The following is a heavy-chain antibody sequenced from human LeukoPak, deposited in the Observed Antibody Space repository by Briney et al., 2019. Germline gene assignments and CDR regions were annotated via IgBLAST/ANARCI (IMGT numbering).Heavy chain of an antibody. V-gene: IGHV3-74*01. CDR1: GFSFSRYW. D-gene: IGHD3-10*01. Sequence: GGSLRLSCAASGFSFSRYWMHWVRQAPGKGLVWVSHINSDGSSTSYADSVKGRFTISRDNAKNTLYLQMNSLGAEDTAVYYCAGDYGSGNNWFDPWGQGTLVTVSS. J-gene: IGHJ5*02. CDR3: AGDYGSGNNWFDP. CDR2: INSDGSST.